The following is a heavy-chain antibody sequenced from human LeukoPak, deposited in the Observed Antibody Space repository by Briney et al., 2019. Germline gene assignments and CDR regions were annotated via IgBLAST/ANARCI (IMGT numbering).Heavy chain of an antibody. V-gene: IGHV4-34*01. D-gene: IGHD3-10*01. CDR3: ASSHRWPRGAFDI. CDR1: GGSFSGYY. CDR2: INHSGST. Sequence: NPSETLSLTCAVYGGSFSGYYWSWIRQPPGKGLEWIGEINHSGSTNYNPSLKSRVTISVDTSKNQFSLKLSSVTAADTAVYYCASSHRWPRGAFDIWGQGTMVTVSS. J-gene: IGHJ3*02.